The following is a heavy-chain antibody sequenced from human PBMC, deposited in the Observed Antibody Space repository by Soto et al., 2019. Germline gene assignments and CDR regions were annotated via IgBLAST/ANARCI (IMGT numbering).Heavy chain of an antibody. CDR1: GYNFLNYG. D-gene: IGHD2-21*02. CDR2: ISGENGRT. J-gene: IGHJ4*01. Sequence: QVQLVQSGGEVKKPGASVKVSCKTSGYNFLNYGISWVRQTPGPGLEWVGWISGENGRTYYAQKVRDRLTLPTVTSATPAYMELRSLTSVDTAVYYCLRVGSTDHDRAGLNWGQGTLVTVS. V-gene: IGHV1-18*01. CDR3: LRVGSTDHDRAGLN.